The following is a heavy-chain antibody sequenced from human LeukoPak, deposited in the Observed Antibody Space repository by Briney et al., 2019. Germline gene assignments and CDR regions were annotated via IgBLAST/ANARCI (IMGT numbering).Heavy chain of an antibody. CDR3: ARARNNYYYGSGSYFWFDP. CDR2: MNPNSGNT. V-gene: IGHV1-8*02. J-gene: IGHJ5*02. CDR1: GYTFTSYD. D-gene: IGHD3-10*01. Sequence: ASVKVSCKASGYTFTSYDINWVRQATGQGLEWMGWMNPNSGNTGYAQKFQGRVTMTRNTSISTAYMELSSLRSEDTAVYYCARARNNYYYGSGSYFWFDPWGQGTLVTVSS.